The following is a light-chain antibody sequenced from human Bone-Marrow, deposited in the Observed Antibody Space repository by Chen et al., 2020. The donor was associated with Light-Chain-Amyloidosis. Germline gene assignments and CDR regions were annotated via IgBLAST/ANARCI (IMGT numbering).Light chain of an antibody. Sequence: SSVLTQPSSVSVAPAQTATIACGGNNIGSTSVHWYQQTPGHAPLLVVYDDSDRPSGIPERLSGSNSGNTATLTISRVEAGDEADYYCQVWDRSSDRPVFGGGTKLTVL. CDR3: QVWDRSSDRPV. V-gene: IGLV3-21*02. CDR2: DDS. J-gene: IGLJ3*02. CDR1: NIGSTS.